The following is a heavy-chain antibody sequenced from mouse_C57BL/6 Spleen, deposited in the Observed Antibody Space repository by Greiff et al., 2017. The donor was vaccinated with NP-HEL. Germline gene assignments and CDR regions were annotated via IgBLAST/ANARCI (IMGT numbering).Heavy chain of an antibody. CDR3: ARYNYGSSPFDY. CDR1: GYAFSSYW. D-gene: IGHD1-1*01. V-gene: IGHV1-80*01. J-gene: IGHJ2*01. CDR2: IYPGDGDT. Sequence: QVQLQQSGAELVKPGASVKISCKASGYAFSSYWMNWVKQRPGKGLEWIGQIYPGDGDTNYNGKFKGKATLTADKSSSTAYMQLSSLTSEDSAVYFCARYNYGSSPFDYWGQGTTLTVSS.